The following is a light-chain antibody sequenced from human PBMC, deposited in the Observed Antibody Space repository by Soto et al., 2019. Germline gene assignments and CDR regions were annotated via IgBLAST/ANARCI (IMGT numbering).Light chain of an antibody. J-gene: IGLJ3*02. CDR1: SSDVGSYNY. Sequence: QSALTQPPSASGSLGQSVTIPCTGTSSDVGSYNYVSWYQQHPGKVPKLLIYEVSNRPSGVPDRFSGSKSVNTASLTVSGLQAEDEADYYCNSYAGGDWVFCVGTTLTVL. V-gene: IGLV2-8*01. CDR2: EVS. CDR3: NSYAGGDWV.